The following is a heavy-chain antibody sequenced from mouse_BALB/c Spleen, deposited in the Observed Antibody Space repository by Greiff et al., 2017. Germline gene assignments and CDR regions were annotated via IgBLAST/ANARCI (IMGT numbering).Heavy chain of an antibody. V-gene: IGHV5-17*02. CDR3: GRKELGD. CDR2: ISSGSSTN. J-gene: IGHJ2*01. Sequence: EVHLVESGGGLVQPGGSRTLSCAASGFTFSSFGMHWVRQAPETGLEWVAYISSGSSTNYYADTVKGRFTISRDNSKNTLFLQMTRLMSEDTAMYYCGRKELGDGGQGTTLT. CDR1: GFTFSSFG. D-gene: IGHD2-12*01.